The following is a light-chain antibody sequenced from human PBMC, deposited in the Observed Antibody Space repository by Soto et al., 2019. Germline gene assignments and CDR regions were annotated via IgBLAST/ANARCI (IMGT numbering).Light chain of an antibody. J-gene: IGKJ3*01. V-gene: IGKV4-1*01. CDR2: WAS. CDR1: QSVLYSSNNKNY. Sequence: DIVMTQSPDSLAVSLGERATINCKSSQSVLYSSNNKNYLAWYQQKPGQPPKLLIYWASTRESGVPDRFSGSGSGTDFTLTISSLQAEDVAVYYCQQYSSTLSFTFGPGTKVDI. CDR3: QQYSSTLSFT.